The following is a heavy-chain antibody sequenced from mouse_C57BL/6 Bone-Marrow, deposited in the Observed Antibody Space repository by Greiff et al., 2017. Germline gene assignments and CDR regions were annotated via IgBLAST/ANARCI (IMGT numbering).Heavy chain of an antibody. Sequence: EVQVVESGGGLVKPGGSLKLSCAASGFTFSSYAMSWVRQTPEKRLEWVATISDGGSYTYYPDNVQGRFTISRDNAKNNLYLQMSHLKSEDTAMYYCARYYYGSMCAYWGQGTLVTVSA. V-gene: IGHV5-4*01. CDR1: GFTFSSYA. J-gene: IGHJ3*01. D-gene: IGHD1-1*01. CDR3: ARYYYGSMCAY. CDR2: ISDGGSYT.